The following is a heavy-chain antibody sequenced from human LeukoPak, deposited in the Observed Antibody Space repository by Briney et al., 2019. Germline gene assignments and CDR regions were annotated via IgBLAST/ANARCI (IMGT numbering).Heavy chain of an antibody. D-gene: IGHD6-13*01. CDR1: GESLNSYY. J-gene: IGHJ6*02. V-gene: IGHV4-34*01. Sequence: PSETLSLTCAVYGESLNSYYWSWVRQPPGEGLEWIGEIYESGTTEYNPSLKSRVTISMVPSKQQFSLSLSSVTAADTAVYYCARDTAAAGTDYYGMDVWGQGTTVTVSS. CDR3: ARDTAAAGTDYYGMDV. CDR2: IYESGTT.